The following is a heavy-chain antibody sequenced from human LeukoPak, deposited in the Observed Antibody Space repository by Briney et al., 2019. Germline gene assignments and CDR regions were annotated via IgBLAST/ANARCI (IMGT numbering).Heavy chain of an antibody. D-gene: IGHD2-21*02. CDR1: GYTFTSYC. Sequence: ASVKVSCKASGYTFTSYCMHWVRQAPGQGLEWMGIINPSGGSTSYAQKFQGRVTMTRDMSTSTVYMELSSLRSEDTAVYYCARSLGGDYLSSGYWGQGTLVTVSS. CDR2: INPSGGST. V-gene: IGHV1-46*01. CDR3: ARSLGGDYLSSGY. J-gene: IGHJ4*02.